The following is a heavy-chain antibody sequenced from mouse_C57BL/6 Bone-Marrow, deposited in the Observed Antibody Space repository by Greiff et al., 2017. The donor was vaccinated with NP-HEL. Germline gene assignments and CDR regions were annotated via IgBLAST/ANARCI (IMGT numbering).Heavy chain of an antibody. Sequence: VKVVESGPGLVAPSQSLSITCTVSGFSLTSYGVDWVRQSPGKGLEWLGVIWGVGSTNYNSALKSRLSISKDNSKSQVFLKMNSLQTDDTAMYYCASRGKTGTSFAYWGQGTLVTVSA. CDR3: ASRGKTGTSFAY. CDR2: IWGVGST. CDR1: GFSLTSYG. D-gene: IGHD4-1*01. V-gene: IGHV2-6*01. J-gene: IGHJ3*01.